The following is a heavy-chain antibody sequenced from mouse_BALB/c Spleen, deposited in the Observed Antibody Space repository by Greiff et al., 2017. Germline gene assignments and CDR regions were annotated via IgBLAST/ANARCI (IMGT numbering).Heavy chain of an antibody. V-gene: IGHV1-69*01. Sequence: VQLQQPGAELVRPGASVKLSCKASGYTFTSYWINWVKQRPGQGLEWIGEIDPSDSYTNYNQKFKGKTTLTVDKSSSTAYMQLSSLTSEDSAVYYCARRSMVTSYFDYWGQGTTLTVSS. CDR2: IDPSDSYT. D-gene: IGHD2-10*02. J-gene: IGHJ2*01. CDR3: ARRSMVTSYFDY. CDR1: GYTFTSYW.